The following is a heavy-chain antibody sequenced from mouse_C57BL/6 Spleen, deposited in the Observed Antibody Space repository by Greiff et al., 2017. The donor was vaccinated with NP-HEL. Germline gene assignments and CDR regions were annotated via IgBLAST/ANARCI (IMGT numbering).Heavy chain of an antibody. Sequence: LQESGPELVKPGASVKISCKASGYAFSSSWMNWVKQRPGKGLEWIGRIYPGDGDTNYNGKFKGKATLTADKSSSTAYMQLSSLTSEDSAVYFCARTTGGYYFDYWGQGTTLTVSS. CDR3: ARTTGGYYFDY. CDR1: GYAFSSSW. V-gene: IGHV1-82*01. J-gene: IGHJ2*01. D-gene: IGHD4-1*01. CDR2: IYPGDGDT.